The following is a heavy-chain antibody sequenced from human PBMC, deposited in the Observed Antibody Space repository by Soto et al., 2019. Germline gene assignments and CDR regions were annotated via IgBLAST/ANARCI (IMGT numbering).Heavy chain of an antibody. Sequence: PSETLSLTCTVSGGSISSYYWSWIRQPPGKGLEWIGYIYYSGSTNYNPSLKSRVTISVDTSRNQFSLKLSSVTAADTAVYYCARVSAFGQWLVAPYWGQGTLVTAPQ. CDR1: GGSISSYY. V-gene: IGHV4-59*01. CDR2: IYYSGST. J-gene: IGHJ4*02. CDR3: ARVSAFGQWLVAPY. D-gene: IGHD6-19*01.